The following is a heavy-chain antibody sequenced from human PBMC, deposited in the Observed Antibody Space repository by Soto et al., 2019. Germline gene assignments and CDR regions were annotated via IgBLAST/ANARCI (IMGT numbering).Heavy chain of an antibody. CDR3: ARDGVDCSSTSCYRNLYFDY. D-gene: IGHD2-2*02. V-gene: IGHV1-18*01. J-gene: IGHJ4*02. CDR2: ISAYNGNT. CDR1: GYTFTSYG. Sequence: ASVKVSCKASGYTFTSYGISWVRQAPGQGLEWMGWISAYNGNTNYAQKLQGRVTMTTDTSTSTAYMELRSLRSDDTAVYYCARDGVDCSSTSCYRNLYFDYWGQGTLVTVSS.